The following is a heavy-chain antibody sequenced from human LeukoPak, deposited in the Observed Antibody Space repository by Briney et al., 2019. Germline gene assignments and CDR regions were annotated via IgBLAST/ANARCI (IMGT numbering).Heavy chain of an antibody. CDR3: ARVMGSRYGDGSGSFRRPLDS. Sequence: SETLSLTCTVSGVSISSTSYYWGWIRQPPGKGLEWIGCTYYRVSTHYNPSLQSRVTISVDTAKNQLSLKLNSVTAADTAVYYCARVMGSRYGDGSGSFRRPLDSWGQGTLVTVSS. CDR2: TYYRVST. V-gene: IGHV4-39*07. D-gene: IGHD3-10*01. J-gene: IGHJ4*02. CDR1: GVSISSTSYY.